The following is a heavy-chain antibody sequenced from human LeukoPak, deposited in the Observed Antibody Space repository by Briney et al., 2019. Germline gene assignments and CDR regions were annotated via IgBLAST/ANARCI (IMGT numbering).Heavy chain of an antibody. CDR1: GFTFSTYG. CDR3: ARGTLKAAATDFDY. D-gene: IGHD6-13*01. Sequence: GGSLRLSCAASGFTFSTYGMVWVRQAPGKGLEWVAVIWYDGTTKNYADSVKGRFTISRDNAKNSLYLQMNSLRAEDTALYYCARGTLKAAATDFDYWGQGTLVTVSS. CDR2: IWYDGTTK. V-gene: IGHV3-33*01. J-gene: IGHJ4*02.